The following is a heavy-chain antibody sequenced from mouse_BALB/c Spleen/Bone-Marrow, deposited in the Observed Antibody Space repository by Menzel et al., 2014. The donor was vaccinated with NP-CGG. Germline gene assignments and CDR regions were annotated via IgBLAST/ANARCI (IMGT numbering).Heavy chain of an antibody. CDR3: TRSLMITYFDY. CDR1: GYTFTSYY. D-gene: IGHD2-4*01. J-gene: IGHJ2*01. Sequence: QVQLQQSGAELVKPGASVKLSCKASGYTFTSYYMYWVKQRPGQGLEWIGEINPSNGGTNFNEKFKSKATLTVDKSSSTAYMQLSSLSYEDSAGYYCTRSLMITYFDYWGQGAPLTLSP. CDR2: INPSNGGT. V-gene: IGHV1S81*02.